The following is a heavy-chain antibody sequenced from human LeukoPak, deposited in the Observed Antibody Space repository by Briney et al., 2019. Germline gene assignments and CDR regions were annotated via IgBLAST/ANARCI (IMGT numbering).Heavy chain of an antibody. CDR1: GGTFSSYA. D-gene: IGHD2-15*01. Sequence: ASVTVSFKASGGTFSSYAISWVRQAPGQGLEWMGRIIPILGIANYAQKFQGRVTITADKSMSTAYMELSSLRSEDTAVYYCAIGGESPYCSGGSCQRGVGYWGQGTLVTVSS. CDR2: IIPILGIA. V-gene: IGHV1-69*04. J-gene: IGHJ4*02. CDR3: AIGGESPYCSGGSCQRGVGY.